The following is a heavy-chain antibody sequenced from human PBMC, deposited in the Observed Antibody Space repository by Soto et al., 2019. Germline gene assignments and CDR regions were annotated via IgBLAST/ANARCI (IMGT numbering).Heavy chain of an antibody. V-gene: IGHV3-23*01. D-gene: IGHD3-3*01. CDR1: GFTFSSYV. CDR2: ISGSGGST. Sequence: EVQLLESGGGLVQPGGSLRLSCAASGFTFSSYVMSWVRQAPRKGLEWVSAISGSGGSTYYADSVKGRFTISRDNSKNTLYLQINSLRAEDTAVYYCAKGWSLQRFLEWFDPWGQGTLVTVSS. CDR3: AKGWSLQRFLEWFDP. J-gene: IGHJ5*02.